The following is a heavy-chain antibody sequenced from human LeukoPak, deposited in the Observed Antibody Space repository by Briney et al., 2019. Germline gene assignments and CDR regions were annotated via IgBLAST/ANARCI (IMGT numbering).Heavy chain of an antibody. J-gene: IGHJ4*02. CDR2: NSSSSSYI. Sequence: GGSLRLSCAASGFTFSSYSMNWVRQAPGKGLEWVSSNSSSSSYIYYADSVKGRFTISRDNPKNTLFLQMNSLRAEDTAVYYCAKARTSYTGYCFDYWGQGTLVTVSS. D-gene: IGHD3-16*01. V-gene: IGHV3-21*04. CDR1: GFTFSSYS. CDR3: AKARTSYTGYCFDY.